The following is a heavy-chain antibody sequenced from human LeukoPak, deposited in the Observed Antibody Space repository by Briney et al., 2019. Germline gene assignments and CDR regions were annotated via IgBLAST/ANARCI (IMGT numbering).Heavy chain of an antibody. CDR1: GGTFSSYT. CDR3: ARDRATGTGLFRDY. CDR2: IIPIFGTA. J-gene: IGHJ4*02. Sequence: ASVKVSCKASGGTFSSYTISWVRQAPGQGLEWMGGIIPIFGTANYAQKFQGRVTITADESTSTAYMELSSLRSEDTAVYYCARDRATGTGLFRDYWGQGTLVTVSS. D-gene: IGHD1-1*01. V-gene: IGHV1-69*13.